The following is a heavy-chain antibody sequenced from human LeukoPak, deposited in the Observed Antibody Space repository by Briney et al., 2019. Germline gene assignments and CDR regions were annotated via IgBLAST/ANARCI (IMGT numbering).Heavy chain of an antibody. V-gene: IGHV3-23*01. D-gene: IGHD6-13*01. Sequence: GSGGSTYYADSVKGRFTISRDNSKNTLYLQMNSLRAEDTAVYYCAKDGPYSSSWYRGYFDYWGQGTLVTVSS. J-gene: IGHJ4*02. CDR3: AKDGPYSSSWYRGYFDY. CDR2: GSGGST.